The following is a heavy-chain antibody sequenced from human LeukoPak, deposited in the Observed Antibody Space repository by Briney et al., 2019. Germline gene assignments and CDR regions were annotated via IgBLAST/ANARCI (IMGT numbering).Heavy chain of an antibody. CDR2: IYYSGST. J-gene: IGHJ6*03. CDR3: ARERPDRNYYYMDV. CDR1: GGSISSGSYY. V-gene: IGHV4-30-4*08. Sequence: SETLSLTRTVSGGSISSGSYYWRWIRQPAGKGLEWIGYIYYSGSTYYNPSLKSRVTISVDTSKNQFSLKLSSVTAADTAVYYCARERPDRNYYYMDVWGKGTTVTVSS.